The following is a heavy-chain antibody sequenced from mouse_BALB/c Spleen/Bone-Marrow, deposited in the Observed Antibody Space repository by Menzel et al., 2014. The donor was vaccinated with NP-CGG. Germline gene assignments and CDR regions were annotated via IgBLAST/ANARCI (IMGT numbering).Heavy chain of an antibody. V-gene: IGHV7-1*02. Sequence: EVKLMESGGGLVQPGGSLRLSCATSGFTFSDFYMEWVRRPPGKRLEWIAASRNKANDYTTEYSASVKGRFIVSRDTSQSILYLQMNALRAEDTAIYYCARYTYPGYFDVWGAGTTVTVSS. CDR2: SRNKANDYTT. J-gene: IGHJ1*01. CDR1: GFTFSDFY. CDR3: ARYTYPGYFDV. D-gene: IGHD5-1*01.